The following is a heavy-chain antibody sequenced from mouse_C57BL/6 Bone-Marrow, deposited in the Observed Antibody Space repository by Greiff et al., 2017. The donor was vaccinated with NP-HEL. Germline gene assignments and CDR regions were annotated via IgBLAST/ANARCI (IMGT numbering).Heavy chain of an antibody. CDR3: ARRSLLLRSYAMDY. D-gene: IGHD1-1*01. CDR2: ISSGGSYT. V-gene: IGHV5-6*02. J-gene: IGHJ4*01. CDR1: GFTFSSYG. Sequence: DVMLVESGGDLVKPGGSLKLSCAASGFTFSSYGMSWVRQTPDKRLEWVATISSGGSYTYYPDSVKGRFTISRDNAKNTLYLQMSRLKSEDTAMYYCARRSLLLRSYAMDYWGQGTSVTVSS.